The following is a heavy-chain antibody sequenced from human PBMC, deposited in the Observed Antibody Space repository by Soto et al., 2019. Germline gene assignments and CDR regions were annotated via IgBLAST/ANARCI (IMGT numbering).Heavy chain of an antibody. J-gene: IGHJ3*02. CDR1: GGSISSYY. Sequence: PSETLCLTCTVSGGSISSYYWSWIRQPPGKGLEWIGYIYYSGSTNYNPSLKSRVTISVDTSKNQFSLKLSSVTAADTAVYYCAREVVVPGAFDIWAQGIMVTVSS. CDR3: AREVVVPGAFDI. V-gene: IGHV4-59*01. D-gene: IGHD2-15*01. CDR2: IYYSGST.